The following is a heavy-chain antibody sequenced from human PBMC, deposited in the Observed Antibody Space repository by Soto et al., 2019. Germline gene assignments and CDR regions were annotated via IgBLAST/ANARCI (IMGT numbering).Heavy chain of an antibody. CDR3: ARGTYYYDSSGYLDGRWGNDY. Sequence: SETLSLTCTVSGGSVSSGSYYWSWIRQPPGKGLEWIGYIYYSGSTNYNPSLKSRVTISVDTSKNQFSLKLSSVTAADTAVYYCARGTYYYDSSGYLDGRWGNDYWGQGTLVTVSS. V-gene: IGHV4-61*01. D-gene: IGHD3-22*01. J-gene: IGHJ4*02. CDR2: IYYSGST. CDR1: GGSVSSGSYY.